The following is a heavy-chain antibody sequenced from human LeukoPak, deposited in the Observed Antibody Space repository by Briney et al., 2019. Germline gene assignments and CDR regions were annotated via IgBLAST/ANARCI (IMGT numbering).Heavy chain of an antibody. CDR1: GFTFSSYG. CDR2: ISGSGGST. J-gene: IGHJ3*02. Sequence: GGSLRLSCAASGFTFSSYGMHWVRQAPGKGLEWVSVISGSGGSTYYADSVKGRFTISRDNSKNTLYLQMNSLRAEDTAVYYCARRSPDNAFDIWGQGTMVTVSS. V-gene: IGHV3-23*01. CDR3: ARRSPDNAFDI. D-gene: IGHD2-15*01.